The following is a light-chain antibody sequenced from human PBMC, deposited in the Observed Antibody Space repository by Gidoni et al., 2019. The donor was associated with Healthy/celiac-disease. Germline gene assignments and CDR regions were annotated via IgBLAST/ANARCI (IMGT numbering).Light chain of an antibody. J-gene: IGLJ2*01. V-gene: IGLV3-25*03. Sequence: SYELTQPPSVSVSPGQPARITCSGDALPKQYAYWYQQKPGQSPVLVIYKDSERPSGIPERFSGSSSGTTVTLTIGGVQAEDEADYYCQSADSSGTYPVVFGGGTKLTVL. CDR2: KDS. CDR3: QSADSSGTYPVV. CDR1: ALPKQY.